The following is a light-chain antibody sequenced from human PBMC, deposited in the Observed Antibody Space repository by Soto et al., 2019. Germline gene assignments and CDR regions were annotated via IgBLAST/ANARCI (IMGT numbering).Light chain of an antibody. Sequence: QSALTQPASVSGSPGQSITISCTGTSSDVGSYNLVSWYQQHPGKAPKLMIYEVSERPSGVSNRFSGSKSGNTASLTISGLQAEDEADYYCCSYAGGSTLAFGGGTKLTVL. J-gene: IGLJ2*01. V-gene: IGLV2-23*02. CDR2: EVS. CDR3: CSYAGGSTLA. CDR1: SSDVGSYNL.